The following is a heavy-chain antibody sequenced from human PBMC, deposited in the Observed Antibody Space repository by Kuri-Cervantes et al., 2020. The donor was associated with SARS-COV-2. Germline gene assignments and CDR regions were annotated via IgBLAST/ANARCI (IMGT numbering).Heavy chain of an antibody. CDR2: INPDGSYT. J-gene: IGHJ4*02. CDR1: GFTFSGHW. CDR3: VRDGDHWNFDY. D-gene: IGHD1-1*01. V-gene: IGHV3-74*01. Sequence: GESLKISCAASGFTFSGHWIHWVRQAPGKGLVWVSRINPDGSYTNNAASVKGRFTLSRDNAKHMLFLQMNSLRAEDTAVYYCVRDGDHWNFDYWGQGTLVTVSS.